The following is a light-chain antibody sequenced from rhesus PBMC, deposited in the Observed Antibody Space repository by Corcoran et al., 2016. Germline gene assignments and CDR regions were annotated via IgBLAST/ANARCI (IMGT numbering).Light chain of an antibody. V-gene: IGKV1-22*01. CDR1: QVISSW. J-gene: IGKJ2*01. CDR2: KAS. Sequence: DIQMTQSPSSLSASVGDKVTITCRASQVISSWLAWYQQKPGIPPRLLISKASRLRSGVPSRFSGSGFRTDFTLTISSLQPEDFATYFCLQYDSSPYSFGQGTKVEIK. CDR3: LQYDSSPYS.